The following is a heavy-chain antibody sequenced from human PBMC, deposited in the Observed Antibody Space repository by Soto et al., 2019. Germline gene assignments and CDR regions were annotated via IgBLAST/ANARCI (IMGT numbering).Heavy chain of an antibody. J-gene: IGHJ6*02. D-gene: IGHD6-19*01. Sequence: GGSLRLSCAASGFTFSSYAMSWVRQAPGKGLEWVSAISGSGGSTYYADSVKGRFTISRDNSKNTLYLQMNSLRAEDTAVYYCAKDRYSSGWYAYYYYYYGMDVWGQGTTVTVSS. V-gene: IGHV3-23*01. CDR1: GFTFSSYA. CDR2: ISGSGGST. CDR3: AKDRYSSGWYAYYYYYYGMDV.